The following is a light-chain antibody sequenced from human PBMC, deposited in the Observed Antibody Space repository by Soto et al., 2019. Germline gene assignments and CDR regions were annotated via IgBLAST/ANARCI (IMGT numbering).Light chain of an antibody. J-gene: IGKJ4*01. CDR1: QGISNR. Sequence: DIQMTQSPSSLSASVGDRVYITCRASQGISNRLAWYQQKPGKVPKLLIYETSTLQSGVPSRFSGSGSGTDFTLTISSLQPEDVATYYCQNYNSAPPAGAFGGGTKVEIK. CDR3: QNYNSAPPAGA. V-gene: IGKV1-27*01. CDR2: ETS.